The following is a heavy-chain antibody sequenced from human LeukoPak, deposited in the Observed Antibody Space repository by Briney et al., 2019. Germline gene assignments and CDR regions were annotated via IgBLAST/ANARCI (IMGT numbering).Heavy chain of an antibody. CDR2: INHSGST. CDR1: GGSFSGYY. V-gene: IGHV4-34*01. CDR3: ARARRGSTSSPFRSSIAARNYFDY. D-gene: IGHD6-6*01. Sequence: ASETLSLTCAVYGGSFSGYYWSWIRQPPGKGLEWIGEINHSGSTNYNPSLKSRVTISVDTSKNQFSLKLSSVTAADTAVYYCARARRGSTSSPFRSSIAARNYFDYWGQGTLVTVFS. J-gene: IGHJ4*02.